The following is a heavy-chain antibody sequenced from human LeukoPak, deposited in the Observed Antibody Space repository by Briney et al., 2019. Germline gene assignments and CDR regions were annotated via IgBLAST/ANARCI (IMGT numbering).Heavy chain of an antibody. CDR3: ARRSYSYGYAGRGWFDP. Sequence: SETLSLTCTVSGGSISSYYWSWIRQPPGKGLEWIGEINHSGSTNYNPSLKSRVTISVDTSKNQFSLKLSSVTAADTAVYYCARRSYSYGYAGRGWFDPWGQGTLVTVSS. V-gene: IGHV4-34*01. J-gene: IGHJ5*02. D-gene: IGHD5-18*01. CDR2: INHSGST. CDR1: GGSISSYY.